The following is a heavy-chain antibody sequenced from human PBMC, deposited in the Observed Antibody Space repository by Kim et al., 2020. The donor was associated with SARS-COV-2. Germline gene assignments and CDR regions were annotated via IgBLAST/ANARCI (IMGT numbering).Heavy chain of an antibody. V-gene: IGHV4-39*07. CDR3: AREGLEQTGWFDP. D-gene: IGHD1-1*01. J-gene: IGHJ5*02. Sequence: YDPSLKSRVTISVDTSKNQFSLKLSYVTGADTAVYYCAREGLEQTGWFDPWGQGTLVTVSS.